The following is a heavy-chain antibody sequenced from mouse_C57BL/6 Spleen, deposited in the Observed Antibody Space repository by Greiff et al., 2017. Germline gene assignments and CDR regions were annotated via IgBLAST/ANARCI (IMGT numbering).Heavy chain of an antibody. CDR2: INPNNGGN. CDR3: ARYFFDY. CDR1: GYTFTDYN. J-gene: IGHJ2*01. Sequence: VQLQQSGPELVKPGASVKIPCKASGYTFTDYNMDWVQQSHGKSLEWIGDINPNNGGNIYNQKFQGKATLTIDKSSSTAYMELRSLTSEDTAVYYCARYFFDYWGQGTTLTVSA. V-gene: IGHV1-18*01.